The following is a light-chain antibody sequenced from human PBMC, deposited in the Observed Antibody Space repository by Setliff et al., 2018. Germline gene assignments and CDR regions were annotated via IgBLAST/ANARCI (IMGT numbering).Light chain of an antibody. CDR2: GAS. CDR3: QQYAASPLT. V-gene: IGKV3-20*01. J-gene: IGKJ4*01. Sequence: EIVLTQSPGTLSLSPGETATLSCRASQSVASNFLAWYQQKPGLAPRLLIHGASRRATGIRDKFSGSGSGTDFTLGISRLEPEDFAVYYCQQYAASPLTVGGGTKVDIK. CDR1: QSVASNF.